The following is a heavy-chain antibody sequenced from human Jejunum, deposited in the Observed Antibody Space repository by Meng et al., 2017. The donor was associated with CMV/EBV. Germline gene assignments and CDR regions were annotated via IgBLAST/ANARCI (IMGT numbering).Heavy chain of an antibody. J-gene: IGHJ4*02. V-gene: IGHV3-7*01. D-gene: IGHD3-10*01. CDR2: IKQDGSEK. CDR1: GFTFSTYW. Sequence: LSCGESGFTFSTYWMTWVRQAPGKGLEWVANIKQDGSEKYYVDSVKGRFTISRDNAKNSLFLQMNSLRAEDTAMYYCARNARGSGYWGQGTLVTVSS. CDR3: ARNARGSGY.